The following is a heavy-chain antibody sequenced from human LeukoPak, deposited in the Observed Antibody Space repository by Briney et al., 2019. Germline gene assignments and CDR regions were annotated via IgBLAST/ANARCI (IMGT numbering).Heavy chain of an antibody. CDR2: ISGSGGST. D-gene: IGHD4-23*01. CDR3: AKPRWAFDY. CDR1: GFTFSNYG. J-gene: IGHJ4*02. V-gene: IGHV3-23*01. Sequence: GGTLRLSCAASGFTFSNYGMSWVRQAPGKGLEWVSAISGSGGSTYYADSVKGRFTISRDNSKNTLYLQMNSLRAEDTAVYYCAKPRWAFDYWGQGTLVTVSS.